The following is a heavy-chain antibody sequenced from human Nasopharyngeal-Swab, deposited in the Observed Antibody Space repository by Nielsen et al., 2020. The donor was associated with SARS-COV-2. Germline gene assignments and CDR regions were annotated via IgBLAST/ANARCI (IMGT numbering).Heavy chain of an antibody. J-gene: IGHJ4*02. Sequence: GESLKISCTASGLTFSSSTMSWVRRAPGKGPEWVSAFADNDNKTYYAGSVKGRFTISRDNSNSMLFLQMSSLRVEDTALYYCVKEGPRGYAAWWGRGTLVTVSP. V-gene: IGHV3-23*01. CDR3: VKEGPRGYAAW. CDR1: GLTFSSST. D-gene: IGHD3-22*01. CDR2: FADNDNKT.